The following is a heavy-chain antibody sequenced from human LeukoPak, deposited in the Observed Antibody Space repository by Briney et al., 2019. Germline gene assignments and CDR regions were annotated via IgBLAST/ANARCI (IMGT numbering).Heavy chain of an antibody. V-gene: IGHV3-21*01. J-gene: IGHJ4*02. CDR2: ISSSSSYI. CDR3: ARFPGRNYYDSSGFDY. D-gene: IGHD3-22*01. CDR1: GFTFSSYA. Sequence: KSGGSLRLSCAASGFTFSSYAMYWVRQAPGKGLEWVSFISSSSSYIYYADSVKGRFTISRDNAKNSLYLQMNSLRAEDTAVYYCARFPGRNYYDSSGFDYWGQGTLVTVSS.